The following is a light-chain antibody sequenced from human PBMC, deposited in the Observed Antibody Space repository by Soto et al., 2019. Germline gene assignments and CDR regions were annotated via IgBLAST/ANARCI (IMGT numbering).Light chain of an antibody. J-gene: IGKJ1*01. CDR1: HDISRF. CDR3: QQLKSYPWT. V-gene: IGKV1-9*01. CDR2: EAS. Sequence: DIQLTQSPSFLSASVGDRVTITCRASHDISRFLAWYQQKPGQAPNLLIYEASALQGGVPSRFSGSGSGTDFPLTISSLQPEDFATYSCQQLKSYPWTFGQGTKVEIK.